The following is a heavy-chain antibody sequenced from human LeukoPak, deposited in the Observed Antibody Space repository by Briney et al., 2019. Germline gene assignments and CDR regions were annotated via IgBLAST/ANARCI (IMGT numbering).Heavy chain of an antibody. CDR1: GGSISSSSYQ. Sequence: SETLSLTCTVSGGSISSSSYQWGWIRQPPGKGLEWIGRIYTSGSTNYNPSLTSRVTISVDTSKNQFSLKLSSVTAADTAVYYCARAEGSSWGFDYWGQGTLVTVSS. V-gene: IGHV4-39*07. CDR2: IYTSGST. D-gene: IGHD6-13*01. CDR3: ARAEGSSWGFDY. J-gene: IGHJ4*02.